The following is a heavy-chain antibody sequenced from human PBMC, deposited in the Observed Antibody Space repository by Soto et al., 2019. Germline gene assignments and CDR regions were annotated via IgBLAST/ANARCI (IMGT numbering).Heavy chain of an antibody. CDR2: IYYDGSNK. CDR3: ARGHGVATTMGWFDP. Sequence: QVQLVESGGGVVQPGRSLRLSCVASGFTFSSYGIHWVRQAPGKGLEWVAVIYYDGSNKYYADSVKGRFTISRDNSKNTLYLQMTSLRADDTAVYYCARGHGVATTMGWFDPWGQGTLVTVSS. J-gene: IGHJ5*02. V-gene: IGHV3-33*01. CDR1: GFTFSSYG. D-gene: IGHD5-12*01.